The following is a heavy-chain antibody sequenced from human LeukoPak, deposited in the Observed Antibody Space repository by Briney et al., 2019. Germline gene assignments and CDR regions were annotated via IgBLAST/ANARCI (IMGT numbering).Heavy chain of an antibody. J-gene: IGHJ4*02. V-gene: IGHV3-21*01. CDR2: ISSGSSYI. D-gene: IGHD2-15*01. Sequence: PWGALRISRAAPGFTFSSHSMNWGPQAPGEGLEWGSSISSGSSYIYYADSVKGRLTISRDNAKNSLYLQMNSLRAEDTAVYYCARGDCSGGSCYQAWGQGTLVTVSS. CDR1: GFTFSSHS. CDR3: ARGDCSGGSCYQA.